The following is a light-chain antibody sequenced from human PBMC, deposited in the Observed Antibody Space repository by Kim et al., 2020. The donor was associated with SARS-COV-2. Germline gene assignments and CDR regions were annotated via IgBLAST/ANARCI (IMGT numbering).Light chain of an antibody. CDR3: QQYDTYPWT. Sequence: DIQMTQSPSTLSASVGDRVTITCRASQSISSWLAWYQQKRGKAPNLLIYKASNLESGVPSRFSGSGSGTEFTLTISSLQPDDFATYDCQQYDTYPWTFGQGTKLEI. CDR1: QSISSW. CDR2: KAS. V-gene: IGKV1-5*03. J-gene: IGKJ1*01.